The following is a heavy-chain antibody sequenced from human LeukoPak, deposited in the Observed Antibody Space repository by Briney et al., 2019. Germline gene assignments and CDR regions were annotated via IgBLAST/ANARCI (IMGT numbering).Heavy chain of an antibody. CDR2: IIPILGIA. CDR3: ARVPDIVGGRESYYYYGMDV. V-gene: IGHV1-69*04. CDR1: GGTFSSYA. Sequence: GAPVKVSCKASGGTFSSYAISWVRQAPGQGLEWMGRIIPILGIANYAQKFQGRVTITADKSTSTAYMELSSLRSEDTAVYYCARVPDIVGGRESYYYYGMDVWGQGTTVTVSS. J-gene: IGHJ6*02. D-gene: IGHD2-15*01.